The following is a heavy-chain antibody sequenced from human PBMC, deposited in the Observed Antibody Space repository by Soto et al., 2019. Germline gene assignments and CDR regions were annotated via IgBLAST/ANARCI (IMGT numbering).Heavy chain of an antibody. J-gene: IGHJ5*02. CDR2: IVPLVGTT. CDR1: GGNFSNSG. CDR3: ARASGRSWYNWFDP. D-gene: IGHD6-13*01. Sequence: QVQLVQSGAEVKKPGSSVTASCKASGGNFSNSGISWVRQAPGQGLEWMGGIVPLVGTTNYAHKFRGRVTSTANESTSTAYMEVASRRSVDTAIYYCARASGRSWYNWFDPWGQGTLVTVS. V-gene: IGHV1-69*01.